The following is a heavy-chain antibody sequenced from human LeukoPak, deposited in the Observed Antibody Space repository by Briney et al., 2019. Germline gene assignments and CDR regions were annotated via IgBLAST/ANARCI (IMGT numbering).Heavy chain of an antibody. V-gene: IGHV4-61*01. CDR1: GGSVSSGSYY. Sequence: SETLSLTCTVSGGSVSSGSYYWSWIRQPPGKGLEWIGYIYYSGSTNYNPSLKSRVTISVDTSKNQFSLKLSSVTAADTAVYYCARGRTSIAVAVTGIYYYYVMDVWGQGTTFTFSS. CDR3: ARGRTSIAVAVTGIYYYYVMDV. J-gene: IGHJ6*02. CDR2: IYYSGST. D-gene: IGHD6-19*01.